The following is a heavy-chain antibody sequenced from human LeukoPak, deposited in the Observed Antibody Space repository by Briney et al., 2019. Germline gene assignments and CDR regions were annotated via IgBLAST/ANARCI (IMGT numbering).Heavy chain of an antibody. D-gene: IGHD3-3*01. CDR3: ARGSGGFDY. CDR1: GFTFSSYW. V-gene: IGHV3-74*01. CDR2: INNPGTGT. Sequence: GGSLRLSCEASGFTFSSYWMHWVRQVPGKGLVWVAHINNPGTGTTYADAVKGRFTVSRDNAKNTLYLQMNSLRADDTAIYYCARGSGGFDYWGQGTLITVSS. J-gene: IGHJ4*02.